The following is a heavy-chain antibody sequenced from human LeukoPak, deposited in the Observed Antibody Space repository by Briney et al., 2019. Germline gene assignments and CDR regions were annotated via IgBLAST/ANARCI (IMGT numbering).Heavy chain of an antibody. D-gene: IGHD6-19*01. CDR2: ISYDGSNK. Sequence: PGGSLRLSCAASGFTFSSYAMHWVRQAPGKGLEWVAVISYDGSNKYYADSVKGRFTISRDNSKNTLYLQMNSLRAEDTAVYYCAKGFPPVAGTPFDYWGQGTLVTVSS. CDR3: AKGFPPVAGTPFDY. CDR1: GFTFSSYA. V-gene: IGHV3-30-3*01. J-gene: IGHJ4*02.